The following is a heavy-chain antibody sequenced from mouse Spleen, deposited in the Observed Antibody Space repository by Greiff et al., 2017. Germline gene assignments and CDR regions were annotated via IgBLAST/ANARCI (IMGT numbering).Heavy chain of an antibody. CDR3: ARRGYGSSYWYFDV. Sequence: EVKLVESGGGLVKLGGSLKLSCAASGFTFSSYAMSWVRQTPEKRLEWVATISSGGGNTYYPDSVKGRFTISRDNAKNTLYLQMSSLKSEDTAMYYCARRGYGSSYWYFDVWGAGTTVTVSS. V-gene: IGHV5-9*04. J-gene: IGHJ1*01. D-gene: IGHD1-1*01. CDR2: ISSGGGNT. CDR1: GFTFSSYA.